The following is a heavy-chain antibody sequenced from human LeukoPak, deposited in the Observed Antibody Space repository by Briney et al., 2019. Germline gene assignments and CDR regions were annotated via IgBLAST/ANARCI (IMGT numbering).Heavy chain of an antibody. CDR3: AHSNYAGDAFDI. Sequence: ASVKVSCKASGYTFTSYGISWVRQAPGQGLEWMGWISAYNGNTNYAQKLQGRVTMTTDTSTSTAYMELRSLRSDDTAVYYCAHSNYAGDAFDIWGQGTMVTVSS. CDR1: GYTFTSYG. D-gene: IGHD4-11*01. CDR2: ISAYNGNT. J-gene: IGHJ3*02. V-gene: IGHV1-18*01.